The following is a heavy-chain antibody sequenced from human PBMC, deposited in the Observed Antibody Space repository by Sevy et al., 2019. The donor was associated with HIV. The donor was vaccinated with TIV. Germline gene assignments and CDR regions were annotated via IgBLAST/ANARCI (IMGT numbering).Heavy chain of an antibody. J-gene: IGHJ6*02. CDR1: GDSVSSGNYY. CDR2: NFYSGST. D-gene: IGHD6-13*01. Sequence: SETLSLTCTVSGDSVSSGNYYWSWIRQPPGKGLEWIGYNFYSGSTTYNPSLKSRVTISVDTSKNQFSLKLSSVTAADTAVYYCAGAAPGYYYAMDVSGQGTTVTVSS. CDR3: AGAAPGYYYAMDV. V-gene: IGHV4-61*01.